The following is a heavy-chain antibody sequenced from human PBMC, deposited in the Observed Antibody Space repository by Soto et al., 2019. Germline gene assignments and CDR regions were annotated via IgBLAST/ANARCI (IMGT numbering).Heavy chain of an antibody. CDR2: IYHSGNT. V-gene: IGHV4-31*03. D-gene: IGHD3-22*01. J-gene: IGHJ4*02. CDR1: GGSVSSGAYY. CDR3: ASSYSGYLDN. Sequence: KPSETLSLTCSVSGGSVSSGAYYWSWIRHYPGKGLEWIAYIYHSGNTYYNPSLRSRITISVDTSKNQFSLKVASVTDADTAVYYCASSYSGYLDNWGQGILVTVSS.